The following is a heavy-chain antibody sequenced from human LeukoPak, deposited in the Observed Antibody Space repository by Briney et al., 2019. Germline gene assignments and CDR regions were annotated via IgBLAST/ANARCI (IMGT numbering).Heavy chain of an antibody. V-gene: IGHV4-4*07. D-gene: IGHD3-10*01. Sequence: SETLSLTCTVSGGSISSYYWSWIRQPAGKGLEWIGRIYTTGSTNYNPSLKSRVTMSVDTSKNQFSLKRSSVTAADTAVYYCARDRYYASGTYPDYWGQGTLVTVSS. CDR1: GGSISSYY. CDR2: IYTTGST. CDR3: ARDRYYASGTYPDY. J-gene: IGHJ4*02.